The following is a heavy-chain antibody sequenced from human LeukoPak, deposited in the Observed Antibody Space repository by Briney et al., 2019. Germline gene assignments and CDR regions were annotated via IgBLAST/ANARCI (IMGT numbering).Heavy chain of an antibody. J-gene: IGHJ6*02. D-gene: IGHD1-26*01. CDR2: ISYDANIGSNK. V-gene: IGHV3-30-3*01. CDR1: GFTFSRYA. CDR3: AKDGLVGATYIYGMDV. Sequence: GGSLRLSCATSGFTFSRYAMHWVRQAPGKGLEWVALISYDANIGSNKYYADSVKGRFTISRDNSKNTLYLQMNSLRAEDTAVYYCAKDGLVGATYIYGMDVWGQGTTVTVSS.